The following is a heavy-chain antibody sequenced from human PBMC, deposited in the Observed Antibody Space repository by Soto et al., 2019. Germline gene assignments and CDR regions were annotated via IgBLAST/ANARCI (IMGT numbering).Heavy chain of an antibody. CDR2: MHYTGFS. V-gene: IGHV4-59*02. Sequence: SETLSLTCSFSGDSVTSHYFTWIRQSPEKGLEWIGYMHYTGFSHYNPSLKSRLAISVDKSKNQFTLQLTSVTVADTAVYYCARCSRGYYDRYYYYYMDVWGKGTTVTVSS. J-gene: IGHJ6*03. CDR1: GDSVTSHY. D-gene: IGHD3-22*01. CDR3: ARCSRGYYDRYYYYYMDV.